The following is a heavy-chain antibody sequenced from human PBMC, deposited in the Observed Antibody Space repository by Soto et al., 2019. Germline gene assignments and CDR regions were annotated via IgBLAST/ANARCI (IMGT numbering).Heavy chain of an antibody. Sequence: GGSLRLSCAASGFTFRSYWLNWVRQAPGKGLEWVANINQDGSEKYYVDSVKGRFTISRDNAKNSLYLQMNSLTSEDTAVYYCARDRSADSSVQYFQHWGPGTLVTVSS. CDR3: ARDRSADSSVQYFQH. CDR1: GFTFRSYW. J-gene: IGHJ1*01. D-gene: IGHD5-18*01. V-gene: IGHV3-7*01. CDR2: INQDGSEK.